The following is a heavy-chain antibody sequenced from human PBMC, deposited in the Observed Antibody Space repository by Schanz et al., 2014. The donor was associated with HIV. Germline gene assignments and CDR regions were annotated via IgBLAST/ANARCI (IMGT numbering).Heavy chain of an antibody. CDR3: ARVNKDIGGYYFDY. V-gene: IGHV1-69*01. J-gene: IGHJ4*02. D-gene: IGHD2-15*01. Sequence: QVQLVQSGAEVKKPGSSVKVSCKASGGTFSSYAISWVRQAPGQGLEWMGGMIPSFRLRTYAQKFQGRVTITADESTSTAYMELSSLRSEDTAVYYCARVNKDIGGYYFDYWGQGTLVTVSS. CDR2: MIPSFRLR. CDR1: GGTFSSYA.